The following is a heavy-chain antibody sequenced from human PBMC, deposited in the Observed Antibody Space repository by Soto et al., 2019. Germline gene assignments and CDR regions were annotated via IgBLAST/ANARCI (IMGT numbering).Heavy chain of an antibody. CDR1: GGSISSGCYY. Sequence: SETLSLTCTVSGGSISSGCYYWSWLRQHPGKGLEWIGYIYYSGSTYYNPSLKSRVTISVDTSKNQFSLKLSSVTAAATAVYYCATSTVTLIRYYMDVWGKGTTVTVSS. CDR3: ATSTVTLIRYYMDV. CDR2: IYYSGST. V-gene: IGHV4-31*03. J-gene: IGHJ6*03. D-gene: IGHD4-17*01.